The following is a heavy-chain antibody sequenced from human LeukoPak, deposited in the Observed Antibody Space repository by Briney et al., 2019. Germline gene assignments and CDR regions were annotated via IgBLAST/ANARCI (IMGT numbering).Heavy chain of an antibody. CDR2: IYYSGST. Sequence: SETLSLTCTVSGGSISSYYWNWIRQPPGKGLEWIVYIYYSGSTNYNPSLKSRVTISVDASKNQFSLKLSSVTAADTAVYYCARGSRELYYFDYWGQGTLVTVSS. J-gene: IGHJ4*02. D-gene: IGHD1-7*01. CDR3: ARGSRELYYFDY. V-gene: IGHV4-59*01. CDR1: GGSISSYY.